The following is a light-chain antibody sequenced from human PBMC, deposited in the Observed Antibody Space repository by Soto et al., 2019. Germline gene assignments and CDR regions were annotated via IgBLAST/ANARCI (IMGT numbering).Light chain of an antibody. V-gene: IGLV2-23*02. CDR2: EVS. CDR1: SSDFGRNNF. J-gene: IGLJ1*01. Sequence: QSVLTQPASVSGSPGQSITISCTETSSDFGRNNFVSWYQQHPGKAPKLMIYEVSKRPSGVSNRFSRSNSGNTASLTISGLQAEDEADHYCCSYVGRDYVFGTGTKVTVL. CDR3: CSYVGRDYV.